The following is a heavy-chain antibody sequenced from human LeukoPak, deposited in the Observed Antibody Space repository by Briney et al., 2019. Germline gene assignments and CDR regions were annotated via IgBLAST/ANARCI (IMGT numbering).Heavy chain of an antibody. V-gene: IGHV3-23*01. Sequence: GGSLRLSCAASGFTFSSYGMSWVRQAPGKGLEWVSGISGSGGSTYYADSVKGRFTISRDNSKNTLYLQMNSLRAEDTAVYYCAKDGAVAGPIDYWGQGTLVTVSS. CDR1: GFTFSSYG. J-gene: IGHJ4*02. D-gene: IGHD6-19*01. CDR2: ISGSGGST. CDR3: AKDGAVAGPIDY.